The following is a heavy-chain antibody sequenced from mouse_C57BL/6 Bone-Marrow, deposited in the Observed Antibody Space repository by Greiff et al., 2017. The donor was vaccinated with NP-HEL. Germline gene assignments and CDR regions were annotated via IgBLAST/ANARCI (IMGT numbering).Heavy chain of an antibody. V-gene: IGHV3-6*01. J-gene: IGHJ3*01. Sequence: VQLQQSGPGLVKPSQSLSLTCSVTGYSIISGYYWNWIRQFPGNKLEWMAYISYDGSNNYNPSLKNRISITRAISKNQFFLKLTSVTTEDTATYYCAREGGYYGSPFAYWGQGTLVTVSA. CDR3: AREGGYYGSPFAY. CDR2: ISYDGSN. CDR1: GYSIISGYY. D-gene: IGHD1-1*01.